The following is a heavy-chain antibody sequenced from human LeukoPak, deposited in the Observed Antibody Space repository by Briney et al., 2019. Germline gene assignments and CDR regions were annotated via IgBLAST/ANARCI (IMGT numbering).Heavy chain of an antibody. CDR1: GFTFDDYA. Sequence: GGSLRLSCAASGFTFDDYAMHWVRQAPGKGLEWVSGISWNSGSIGYADSVKGRFTISRDNAKNSLYLQMNSLRAEDTALYYCAKGPTGTTGWFDPWGQGTLVTVSS. CDR2: ISWNSGSI. V-gene: IGHV3-9*01. D-gene: IGHD1-7*01. J-gene: IGHJ5*02. CDR3: AKGPTGTTGWFDP.